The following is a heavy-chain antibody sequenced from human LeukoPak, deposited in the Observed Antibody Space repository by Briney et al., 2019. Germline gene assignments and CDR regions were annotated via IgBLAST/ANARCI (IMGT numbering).Heavy chain of an antibody. V-gene: IGHV4-38-2*02. CDR2: IYHSGST. CDR1: GYSISSGYY. Sequence: PSETLSLTCAVSGYSISSGYYWGWIRQPPGKGLEWIGSIYHSGSTYYNPSLKSRVTISVDTSKNQLSLELSSVTAADTAVYYCAREKTVTTKAFDIWGQGTMVTVSS. CDR3: AREKTVTTKAFDI. J-gene: IGHJ3*02. D-gene: IGHD4-17*01.